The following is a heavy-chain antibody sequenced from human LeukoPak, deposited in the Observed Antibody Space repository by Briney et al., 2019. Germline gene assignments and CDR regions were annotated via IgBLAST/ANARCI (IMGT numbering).Heavy chain of an antibody. CDR1: GFTFSSYA. Sequence: GGSLRLSCAASGFTFSSYAMNWVRQAPGKGLEWVSAISGSGGSTYYADSGKGRFTISRDNSKNTLYLQMNSLRVEDTAIYFCAKDSTYDSSGYYDYWGQGTLVTVSS. CDR2: ISGSGGST. J-gene: IGHJ4*02. V-gene: IGHV3-23*01. D-gene: IGHD3-22*01. CDR3: AKDSTYDSSGYYDY.